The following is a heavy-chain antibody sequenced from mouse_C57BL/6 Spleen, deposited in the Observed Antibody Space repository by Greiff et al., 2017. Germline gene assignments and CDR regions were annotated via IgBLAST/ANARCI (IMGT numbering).Heavy chain of an antibody. J-gene: IGHJ4*01. CDR2: INYDGSST. D-gene: IGHD3-3*01. Sequence: DVKLVESEGGLVQPGSSMKLSCTASGFTFSDYYMAWVRQVPEKGLEWVANINYDGSSTYYLDSLKSRFIISRDNAKNILYLQMSSLKSEDTATYYCARDGAGPYAMDYWGQGTSVTVSS. CDR3: ARDGAGPYAMDY. V-gene: IGHV5-16*01. CDR1: GFTFSDYY.